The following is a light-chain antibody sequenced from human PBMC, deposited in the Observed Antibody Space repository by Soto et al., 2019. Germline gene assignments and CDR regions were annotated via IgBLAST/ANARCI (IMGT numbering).Light chain of an antibody. J-gene: IGLJ2*01. CDR2: EVS. CDR1: SSDVGSYNY. V-gene: IGLV2-14*01. CDR3: SSYTRSSTLI. Sequence: QSAWPQLAPVLGPLGQPTTTPSLGTSSDVGSYNYVSWYQQHPGKAPKLMIYEVSNRPSGVSNRFSGSKSGNTASLTISGLQAADEADYYCSSYTRSSTLIFGGGTKLTVL.